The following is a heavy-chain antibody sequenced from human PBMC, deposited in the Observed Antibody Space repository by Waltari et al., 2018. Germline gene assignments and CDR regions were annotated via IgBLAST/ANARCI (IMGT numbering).Heavy chain of an antibody. V-gene: IGHV1-69*02. D-gene: IGHD3-22*01. CDR2: IIPILGIA. CDR3: ARTTYYYDSSGYYLDY. J-gene: IGHJ4*02. Sequence: QVQLVQSGAEVKKPGSSVKVSCKASGGTFSSYTISWVRPAPGQGLEWMGRIIPILGIANYAQKFQGRVTITADKSTSTAYMELSSLRSEDTAVYYCARTTYYYDSSGYYLDYWGQGTLVTVSS. CDR1: GGTFSSYT.